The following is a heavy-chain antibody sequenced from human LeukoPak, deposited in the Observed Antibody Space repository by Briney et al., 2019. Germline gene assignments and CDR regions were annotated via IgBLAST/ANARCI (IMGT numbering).Heavy chain of an antibody. Sequence: SSETLSLACTVSGGSISSYYCSWVRQPPAKVLEWIGYIYYSGSTNYNPSLKSRVTIPVDTSKNQFSLKLSSVTAADTAVYYCARVDTALVTFDYWGQGTLLTVSS. CDR2: IYYSGST. CDR1: GGSISSYY. CDR3: ARVDTALVTFDY. D-gene: IGHD5-18*01. V-gene: IGHV4-59*01. J-gene: IGHJ4*02.